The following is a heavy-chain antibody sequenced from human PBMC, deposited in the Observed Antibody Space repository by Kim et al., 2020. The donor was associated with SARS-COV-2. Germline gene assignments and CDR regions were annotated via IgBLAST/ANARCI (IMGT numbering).Heavy chain of an antibody. J-gene: IGHJ4*02. CDR3: AKSNGLRWGELSLNY. D-gene: IGHD3-16*02. Sequence: DPVKGRLPISSNNAKNTLYLQMNSLRAKDTAVYYCAKSNGLRWGELSLNYWGQGTLVTVSS. V-gene: IGHV3-23*01.